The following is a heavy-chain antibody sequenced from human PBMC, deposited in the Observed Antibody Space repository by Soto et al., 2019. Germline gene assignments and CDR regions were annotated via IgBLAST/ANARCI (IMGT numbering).Heavy chain of an antibody. Sequence: SETLSLTCAVSGGSISSGGYSWSWLRQPQGKGLEWIGYIYHSGSTYYNPSLKSRVTISVDRSKNHFSLKLNSVTAADTAIYYCARLFIVGAPGSYYTGLDVWGQGTTVTVSS. CDR1: GGSISSGGYS. J-gene: IGHJ6*02. D-gene: IGHD1-26*01. CDR2: IYHSGST. CDR3: ARLFIVGAPGSYYTGLDV. V-gene: IGHV4-30-2*01.